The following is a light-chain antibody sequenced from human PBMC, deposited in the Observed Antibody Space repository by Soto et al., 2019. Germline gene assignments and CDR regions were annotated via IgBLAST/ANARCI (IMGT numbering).Light chain of an antibody. J-gene: IGKJ1*01. CDR3: QQYNSYSQT. V-gene: IGKV1-5*01. CDR1: QSISSY. CDR2: AAS. Sequence: DIQMTQSPSSLSASVGDRVTITCRASQSISSYLNWYQQKPGKAPKLLIYAASSLESGVPSRFSGSGSGTEFTLTISSLRPDDSATYYCQQYNSYSQTFGQGTKVDIK.